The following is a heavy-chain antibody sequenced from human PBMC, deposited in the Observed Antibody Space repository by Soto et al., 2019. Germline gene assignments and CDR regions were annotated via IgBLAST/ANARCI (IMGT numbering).Heavy chain of an antibody. Sequence: SQTLSLTCDISGDSVSSNSAAWNWIRQTPSRGLEWLGRTYYRSKWYINYAVSVKSRMTVNPDTSKNQFSLQLNSVTPEDTAVYYCARGSWDDVTGHYYMDVWGKGTTVTVSS. D-gene: IGHD1-1*01. CDR2: TYYRSKWYI. CDR3: ARGSWDDVTGHYYMDV. V-gene: IGHV6-1*01. J-gene: IGHJ6*03. CDR1: GDSVSSNSAA.